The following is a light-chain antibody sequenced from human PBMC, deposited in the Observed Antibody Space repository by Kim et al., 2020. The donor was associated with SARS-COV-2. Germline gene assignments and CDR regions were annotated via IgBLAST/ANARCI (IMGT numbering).Light chain of an antibody. V-gene: IGKV3-15*01. CDR2: GAP. J-gene: IGKJ2*01. CDR3: QQYSDWPS. CDR1: QSVSSS. Sequence: LSGSPGERATLACRARQSVSSSLAWYQQKCGQAPGLLIYGAPTRATGIPARCSGRGSGTEFTLTIRSLQSEDFAVYYCQQYSDWPSFGQGTKLEI.